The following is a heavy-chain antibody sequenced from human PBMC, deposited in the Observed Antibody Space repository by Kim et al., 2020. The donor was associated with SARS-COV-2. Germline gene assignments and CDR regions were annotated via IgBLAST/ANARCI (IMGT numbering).Heavy chain of an antibody. J-gene: IGHJ4*02. D-gene: IGHD3-10*01. Sequence: PSFQRQVTISADKSISTAYLQWSSLKASDTAMYYCARIGGITMVRGAVDYWGQGTLVTVSS. V-gene: IGHV5-51*01. CDR3: ARIGGITMVRGAVDY.